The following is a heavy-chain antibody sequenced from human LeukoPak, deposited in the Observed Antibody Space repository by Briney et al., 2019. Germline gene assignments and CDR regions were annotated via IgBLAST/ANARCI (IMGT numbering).Heavy chain of an antibody. Sequence: GGSLRLSCAASGFTFSSYSMNWVRQAPGKGLEWVSSISSSSSYIYYADSVKGRFTISRDNAKNSLYRQMNSLRAEDTAVYYCARDRYYYDSSGYYYFDYWGQGTLVTVSS. CDR3: ARDRYYYDSSGYYYFDY. V-gene: IGHV3-21*01. CDR1: GFTFSSYS. J-gene: IGHJ4*02. CDR2: ISSSSSYI. D-gene: IGHD3-22*01.